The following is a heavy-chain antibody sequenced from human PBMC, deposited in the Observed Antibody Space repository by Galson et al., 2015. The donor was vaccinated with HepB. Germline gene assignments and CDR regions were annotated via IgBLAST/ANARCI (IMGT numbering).Heavy chain of an antibody. Sequence: SVKASCKASGGTFSSYTISWVRQAPGQGLEWMGRIIPILGIANYAQKFQGRVTITADKSTSTAYMELSSLRSEDTAVYYCATSGYSSGRPFYYGMDVWGQGTTVTVSS. CDR3: ATSGYSSGRPFYYGMDV. D-gene: IGHD6-19*01. CDR1: GGTFSSYT. CDR2: IIPILGIA. J-gene: IGHJ6*02. V-gene: IGHV1-69*02.